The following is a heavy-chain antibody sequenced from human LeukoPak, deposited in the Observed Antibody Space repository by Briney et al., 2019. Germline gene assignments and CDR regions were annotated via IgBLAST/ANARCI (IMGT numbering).Heavy chain of an antibody. J-gene: IGHJ5*02. CDR3: ARDQVQLERRGLRRYGWFDP. V-gene: IGHV1-18*01. D-gene: IGHD1-1*01. Sequence: ASVKVSCKASGYTFTSYGISWVRQAPGQGLEWMGWISAYNGNTNYAQKLQGRVTMTTDTSTSTAYMELRSLRSDGTAVYYCARDQVQLERRGLRRYGWFDPWGQGTLVTVSS. CDR2: ISAYNGNT. CDR1: GYTFTSYG.